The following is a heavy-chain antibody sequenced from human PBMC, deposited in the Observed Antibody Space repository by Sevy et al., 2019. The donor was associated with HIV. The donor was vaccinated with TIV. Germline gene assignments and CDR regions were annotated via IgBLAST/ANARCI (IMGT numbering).Heavy chain of an antibody. Sequence: GGSLRLSCTVSGFIFSNLAMHWVRQAPGKGLEWVAVTSYDGSHKYYADSVKGRFTVSRDNSRNILSLEMSSLRRDDTAVYYCARGENDDEFFQYWGQGTLVTASS. CDR2: TSYDGSHK. J-gene: IGHJ1*01. CDR1: GFIFSNLA. D-gene: IGHD1-26*01. CDR3: ARGENDDEFFQY. V-gene: IGHV3-30*04.